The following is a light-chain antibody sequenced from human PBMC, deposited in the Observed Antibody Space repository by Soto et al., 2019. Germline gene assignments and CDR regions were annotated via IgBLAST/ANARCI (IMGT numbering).Light chain of an antibody. CDR1: QSVGSN. V-gene: IGKV3-11*01. CDR3: QQRSNWLT. CDR2: DAS. J-gene: IGKJ4*01. Sequence: EIVLTQSPATLSLSPGEGATLSCRASQSVGSNLAWYQQKPGQAPRLLIYDASSRATGIPARFSGSGSGTDFTLTISSLEAEDFAVYYCQQRSNWLTFGGGTKVDIK.